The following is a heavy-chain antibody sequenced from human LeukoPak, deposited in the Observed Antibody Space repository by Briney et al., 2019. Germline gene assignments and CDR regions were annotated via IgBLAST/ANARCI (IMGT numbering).Heavy chain of an antibody. CDR1: GFTFSSYA. J-gene: IGHJ4*02. V-gene: IGHV3-23*01. CDR3: AKGLVVVAATPLSDY. D-gene: IGHD2-15*01. CDR2: ISGSGGST. Sequence: GGSLRLSCAASGFTFSSYAMSWVRQAPGKGLEWVSAISGSGGSTYYADSVKGRFTISRDNSKNTLYLQMNSLRAEDTTVYYCAKGLVVVAATPLSDYWGQGTLVTVSS.